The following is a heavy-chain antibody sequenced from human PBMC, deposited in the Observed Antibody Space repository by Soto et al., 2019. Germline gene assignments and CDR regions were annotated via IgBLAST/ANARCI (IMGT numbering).Heavy chain of an antibody. Sequence: SETLSLTCTVSGGSISSSSYYWGWIRQQPGKGLEWIGSIYYSGSTYYKPSLKSRVTISVDTSKNQFSLKLSSVTAADSALYFSAILPFGELSFDICGQAPIVTGS. CDR1: GGSISSSSYY. CDR3: AILPFGELSFDI. J-gene: IGHJ3*02. V-gene: IGHV4-39*01. D-gene: IGHD3-10*01. CDR2: IYYSGST.